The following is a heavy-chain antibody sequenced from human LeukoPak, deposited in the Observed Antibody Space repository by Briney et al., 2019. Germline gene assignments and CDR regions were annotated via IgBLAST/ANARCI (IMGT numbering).Heavy chain of an antibody. J-gene: IGHJ6*03. CDR1: GYTFTSYG. V-gene: IGHV1-18*01. CDR2: ISAYNGNT. D-gene: IGHD2/OR15-2a*01. CDR3: ARDPQAVISYYYYMDV. Sequence: ASVKVSCKASGYTFTSYGISWVRQAPGQGLEWMGWISAYNGNTNYAQKLQGRVTMTTDISTSTAYMELRSLRSDDTAVYYCARDPQAVISYYYYMDVWGKGTTVTVSS.